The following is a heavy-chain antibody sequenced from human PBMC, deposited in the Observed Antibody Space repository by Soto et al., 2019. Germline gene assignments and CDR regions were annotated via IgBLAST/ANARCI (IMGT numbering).Heavy chain of an antibody. CDR3: ARRGSSLGFDY. D-gene: IGHD1-26*01. CDR1: GGSVSSGSYY. J-gene: IGHJ4*02. CDR2: IYYSEST. V-gene: IGHV4-61*01. Sequence: SETLSLTCTVSGGSVSSGSYYWSWIRQPPGKGLEWIGYIYYSESTNYNPSLKSRVTISVDTSKNQFSLKLSSVTAADTAVYYCARRGSSLGFDYWGQGTLVTVSS.